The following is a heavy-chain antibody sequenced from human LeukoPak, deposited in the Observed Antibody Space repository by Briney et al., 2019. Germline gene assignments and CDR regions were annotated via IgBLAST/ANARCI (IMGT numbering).Heavy chain of an antibody. CDR3: AKDYGDFRWYFDL. J-gene: IGHJ2*01. Sequence: GGSLRLSCAASGFTFSSYGMHWVRQAPGKGLQWVAIIPYAGTNKYYADSVKGRFTISRDNSKNTLYLQMNSLRAEDTAVYYCAKDYGDFRWYFDLWGRGTLVTVSS. CDR2: IPYAGTNK. CDR1: GFTFSSYG. V-gene: IGHV3-30*18. D-gene: IGHD4-17*01.